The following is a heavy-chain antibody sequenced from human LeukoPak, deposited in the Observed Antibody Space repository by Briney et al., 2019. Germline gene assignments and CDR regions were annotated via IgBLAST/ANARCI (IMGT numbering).Heavy chain of an antibody. D-gene: IGHD2-2*01. Sequence: PGGSLRLSCAASGFTVSSNYMSWVRQAPGKGLEWVSVIYSGGSTYYADSVKGRFTISRDNSKNTLYLQMNSLRAEDTAVYYCARSLYQLLEFDYWGQGTLVTVSS. V-gene: IGHV3-53*01. CDR2: IYSGGST. CDR3: ARSLYQLLEFDY. CDR1: GFTVSSNY. J-gene: IGHJ4*02.